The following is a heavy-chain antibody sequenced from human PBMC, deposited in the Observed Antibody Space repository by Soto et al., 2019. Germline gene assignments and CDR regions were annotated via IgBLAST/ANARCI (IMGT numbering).Heavy chain of an antibody. D-gene: IGHD1-7*01. Sequence: GGSLRLSCAASGFTFSGSAMHWVRQASGKGLEWVGRIRSKANSYATAYAASVKGRFTISMDDSKNTAYLQMNSLKTEDTAVYYCTRHSVDRAYNWNYGYYYYYMDVWGKGTTVTVSS. CDR2: IRSKANSYAT. J-gene: IGHJ6*03. V-gene: IGHV3-73*01. CDR3: TRHSVDRAYNWNYGYYYYYMDV. CDR1: GFTFSGSA.